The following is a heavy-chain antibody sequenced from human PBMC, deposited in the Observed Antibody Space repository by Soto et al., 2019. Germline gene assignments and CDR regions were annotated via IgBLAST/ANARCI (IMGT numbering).Heavy chain of an antibody. CDR1: GGSFSGYY. V-gene: IGHV4-34*02. CDR3: ARSRFLDV. Sequence: QVQLQQWGAGLLKPSETLSLTCAVSGGSFSGYYWSWIHQPPGKGLEWIGDINYSGSTDYNPSLRSRVTISIDTSKNQFSLKLSSVTAADTAVYYCARSRFLDVWGKGTTVTVSS. J-gene: IGHJ6*04. CDR2: INYSGST.